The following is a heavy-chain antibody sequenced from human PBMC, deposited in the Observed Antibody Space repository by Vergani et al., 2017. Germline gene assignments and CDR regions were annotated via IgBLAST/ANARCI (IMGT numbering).Heavy chain of an antibody. Sequence: QLQLQESGPGLVKPSETLSLTCTVSGGSISSSSYYWGWIRQPPGKGLEWIGSIYSSGSTFYNPSLKSRVTISVDTSKNQLSLKLSAVTAADTAVYYCATLGTYDYVWGSFRYTEDYWGQGTLVTVSS. J-gene: IGHJ4*02. CDR2: IYSSGST. D-gene: IGHD3-16*02. CDR3: ATLGTYDYVWGSFRYTEDY. CDR1: GGSISSSSYY. V-gene: IGHV4-39*07.